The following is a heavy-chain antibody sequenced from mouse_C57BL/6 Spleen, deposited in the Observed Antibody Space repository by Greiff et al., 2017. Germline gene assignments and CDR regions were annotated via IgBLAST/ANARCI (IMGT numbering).Heavy chain of an antibody. CDR2: IFPGSGST. V-gene: IGHV1-75*01. CDR1: GYTFTDYY. CDR3: AREDYYGSSYHYYAMDY. J-gene: IGHJ4*01. D-gene: IGHD1-1*01. Sequence: QVQLKQSGPELMKPGASVKISCKASGYTFTDYYINWVKQRPGQGLEWIGWIFPGSGSTYYNEKFKGKATLTVDKSSSTAYMLLSSLTSEDSAVYFCAREDYYGSSYHYYAMDYWGQGTSVTVSS.